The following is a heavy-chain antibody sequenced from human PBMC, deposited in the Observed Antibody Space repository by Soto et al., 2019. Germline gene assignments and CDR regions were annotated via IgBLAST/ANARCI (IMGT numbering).Heavy chain of an antibody. J-gene: IGHJ6*02. D-gene: IGHD2-15*01. Sequence: DVQLLESGGHLVQPGGSLRLSCAASGFTFSSYAMSWVRQAPGQGLEWVSSVTAGGDMTYYSDSVKGRFTSSRDNSNNALFLQMNSLRIEDTALYYCARGDRGGSGSPASYYYSGLDVWGQGTTVTVS. CDR2: VTAGGDMT. V-gene: IGHV3-23*01. CDR3: ARGDRGGSGSPASYYYSGLDV. CDR1: GFTFSSYA.